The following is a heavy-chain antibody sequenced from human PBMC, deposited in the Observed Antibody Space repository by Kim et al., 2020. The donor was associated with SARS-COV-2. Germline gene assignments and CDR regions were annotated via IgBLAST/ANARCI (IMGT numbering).Heavy chain of an antibody. V-gene: IGHV1-2*02. Sequence: ASVKVSCKASGYTFTGYYMHWVRQAPGQGHEWMGWINPNSGGTNYAQTFQGRVTMTRATSISTAYKELSRLRSDDTAVYYCARDASGGSSWYSFDNWGQG. D-gene: IGHD6-13*01. CDR3: ARDASGGSSWYSFDN. CDR2: INPNSGGT. CDR1: GYTFTGYY. J-gene: IGHJ4*02.